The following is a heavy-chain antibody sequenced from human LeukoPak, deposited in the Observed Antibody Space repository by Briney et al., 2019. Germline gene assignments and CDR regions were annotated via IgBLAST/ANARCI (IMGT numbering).Heavy chain of an antibody. CDR1: GFTFSSYG. V-gene: IGHV3-23*01. CDR3: LREVGAFDY. CDR2: ISDSGDNT. D-gene: IGHD3-16*01. Sequence: PGGSLRLSCADSGFTFSSYGMGWVHQAPRNGLEWVSLISDSGDNTYYADSVKGRFTISRDNSKNTLYLQMNSLRAEDTAIYFCLREVGAFDYWGQGTLVTVSS. J-gene: IGHJ4*02.